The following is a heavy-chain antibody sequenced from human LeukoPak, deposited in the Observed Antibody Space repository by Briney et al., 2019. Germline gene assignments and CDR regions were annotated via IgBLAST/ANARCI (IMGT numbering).Heavy chain of an antibody. CDR1: GDSVSSNSAA. J-gene: IGHJ3*01. CDR2: TYYRSKWYN. D-gene: IGHD2-8*02. V-gene: IGHV6-1*01. CDR3: ARILGVASLDAFDV. Sequence: PSQTLSLTCAIFGDSVSSNSAAWNWIRQSPSRGLEWLGRTYYRSKWYNDYAVSVKSRITINPDTSKNQFSLQLSSVTPEDTAVYYCARILGVASLDAFDVWGQGTMVTVSS.